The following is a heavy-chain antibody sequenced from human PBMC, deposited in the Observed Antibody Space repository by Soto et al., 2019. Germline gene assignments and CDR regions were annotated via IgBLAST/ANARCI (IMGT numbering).Heavy chain of an antibody. J-gene: IGHJ4*02. CDR2: IIPIFGTA. Sequence: QVQLVQSGAEVKKPGSSVKVSCKASGGTFSSYAISWVRQAPGQGLEWMGGIIPIFGTANYAQKFQGRVTSTADESTSTAYMELRSLRSEDTAVYYCARDRVGYCSGGSCYIGPTDDYWGQGTLVTVSS. D-gene: IGHD2-15*01. V-gene: IGHV1-69*01. CDR1: GGTFSSYA. CDR3: ARDRVGYCSGGSCYIGPTDDY.